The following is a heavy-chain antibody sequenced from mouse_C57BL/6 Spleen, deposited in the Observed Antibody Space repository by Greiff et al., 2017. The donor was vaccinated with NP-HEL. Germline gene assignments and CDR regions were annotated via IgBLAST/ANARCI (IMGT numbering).Heavy chain of an antibody. Sequence: EVHLVESGGGLVQPGGSLSLSCAASGFTFTDYYMSWVRQPPGTALEWLGFIRNKANGYTTEYSASVKGRFTISRDNSQSILYLQMKALRAEDSATYYCARLGTVVATDWYFDVWGTGTTVTVSS. V-gene: IGHV7-3*01. J-gene: IGHJ1*03. CDR3: ARLGTVVATDWYFDV. CDR1: GFTFTDYY. D-gene: IGHD1-1*01. CDR2: IRNKANGYTT.